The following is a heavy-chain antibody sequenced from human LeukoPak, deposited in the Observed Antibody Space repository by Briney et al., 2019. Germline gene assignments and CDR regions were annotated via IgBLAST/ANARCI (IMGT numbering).Heavy chain of an antibody. CDR1: CYTFTSYG. CDR2: ISAYNGNT. J-gene: IGHJ4*02. D-gene: IGHD3-22*01. Sequence: ASVKVPCKGSCYTFTSYGISWVRQAPGQGLEWMGWISAYNGNTNYAQKLQGRVTMTTDASTSTAYMELRSLRSDDTAVYYCARAHLWGVSSGYYLNYWGQGTLVTVSS. V-gene: IGHV1-18*01. CDR3: ARAHLWGVSSGYYLNY.